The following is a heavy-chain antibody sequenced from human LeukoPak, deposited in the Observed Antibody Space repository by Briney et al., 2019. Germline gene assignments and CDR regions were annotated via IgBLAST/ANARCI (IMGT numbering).Heavy chain of an antibody. D-gene: IGHD3-10*01. CDR2: IKSKTDGGTT. Sequence: GGSLRLSCAASGFTFSSYGMHWVRQAPGKGLEWVGRIKSKTDGGTTDYAAPVKGRFTISRDDSKNTLYLQMNSLKTEDTAVYYCTTEVEVLLWFGELLPIDYWGQGTLVTVSS. CDR3: TTEVEVLLWFGELLPIDY. J-gene: IGHJ4*02. CDR1: GFTFSSYG. V-gene: IGHV3-15*01.